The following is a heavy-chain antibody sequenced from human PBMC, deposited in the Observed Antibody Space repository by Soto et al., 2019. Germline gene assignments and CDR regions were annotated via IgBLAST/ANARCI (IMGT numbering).Heavy chain of an antibody. CDR3: AKNSGWFKT. Sequence: GGSLRLSCAASGFPFSTTDMSWVRQAPGKGLEWVSTIDGSGGGTYYADFVKGRFTISRDNSKNTVYLQMTTLRVDDTAKYYCAKNSGWFKTWGQGTLVTVS. J-gene: IGHJ5*02. CDR1: GFPFSTTD. CDR2: IDGSGGGT. V-gene: IGHV3-23*01. D-gene: IGHD3-10*01.